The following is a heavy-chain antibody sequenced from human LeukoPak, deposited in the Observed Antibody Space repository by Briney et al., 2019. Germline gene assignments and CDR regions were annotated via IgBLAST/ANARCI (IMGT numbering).Heavy chain of an antibody. Sequence: SETLTLTCTVSGGSISSYYWSWIRQPPGKGLEWIGYIYYSGSTNYNPSLKSRVTISVDTSKNQFSLKLSSVTAADTAVYYCARAYSSGWYHLDAVFDDWGQGTLITVSS. CDR3: ARAYSSGWYHLDAVFDD. J-gene: IGHJ4*02. CDR1: GGSISSYY. V-gene: IGHV4-59*01. CDR2: IYYSGST. D-gene: IGHD6-19*01.